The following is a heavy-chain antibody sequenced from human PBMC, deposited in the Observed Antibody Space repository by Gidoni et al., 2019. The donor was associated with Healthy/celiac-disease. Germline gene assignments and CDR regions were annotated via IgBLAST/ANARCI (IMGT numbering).Heavy chain of an antibody. CDR2: ISYDGSNK. CDR3: AKGTTVVTPGNYFDY. D-gene: IGHD4-17*01. V-gene: IGHV3-30*18. J-gene: IGHJ4*02. CDR1: GFTFSSYG. Sequence: QVQLVESGGGVVQPGRSLRRSCAASGFTFSSYGMHWVRQAPGKGLEWVAVISYDGSNKYYADSVKGRFTISRDNSKNTLYLQMNSLRAEDTAVYYCAKGTTVVTPGNYFDYWGQGTLVTVSS.